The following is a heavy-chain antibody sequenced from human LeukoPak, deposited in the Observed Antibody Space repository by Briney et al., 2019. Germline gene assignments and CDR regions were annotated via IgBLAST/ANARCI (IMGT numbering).Heavy chain of an antibody. CDR1: GGSISSGDYY. J-gene: IGHJ4*02. CDR2: VYYSGST. Sequence: SETLSLSCTVSGGSISSGDYYWSWIRQPPGKGLEWIGYVYYSGSTYYNPSLKSRVTISVDTSKNQFSLKLSSVTAADTAVYYCARDRYGGNSGPDDDYWGQGTLVTVSS. CDR3: ARDRYGGNSGPDDDY. D-gene: IGHD4-23*01. V-gene: IGHV4-30-4*08.